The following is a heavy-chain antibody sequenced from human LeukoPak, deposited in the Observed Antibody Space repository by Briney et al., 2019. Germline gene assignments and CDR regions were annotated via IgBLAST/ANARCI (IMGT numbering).Heavy chain of an antibody. Sequence: GGSLTLSCAASGFTFASYAMSWVRQAPGKGLEWVSTISDSGGGTYYTGSVKGRFTISRDNSKNTVYLQMDSLRAEDTAVYYCAKDDSSGSYFDYWGQGTLVTVSS. CDR2: ISDSGGGT. CDR1: GFTFASYA. V-gene: IGHV3-23*01. D-gene: IGHD3-22*01. CDR3: AKDDSSGSYFDY. J-gene: IGHJ4*02.